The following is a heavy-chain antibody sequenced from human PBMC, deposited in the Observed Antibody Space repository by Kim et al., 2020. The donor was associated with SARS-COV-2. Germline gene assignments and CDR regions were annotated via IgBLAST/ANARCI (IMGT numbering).Heavy chain of an antibody. D-gene: IGHD1-26*01. V-gene: IGHV3-21*01. CDR1: GFTFTTYS. J-gene: IGHJ4*02. Sequence: GGSLRLSCAASGFTFTTYSMNWVRQSPGKGLEWVSSIDGSEKYMYLADSVRGRFSISRDNARNSVYLQMDSLRAEDTAVYYCARTYSATHPFDYWGQGTLVTISS. CDR2: IDGSEKYM. CDR3: ARTYSATHPFDY.